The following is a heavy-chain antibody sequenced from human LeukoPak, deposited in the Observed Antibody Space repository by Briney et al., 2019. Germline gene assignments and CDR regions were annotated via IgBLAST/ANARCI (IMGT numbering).Heavy chain of an antibody. CDR1: GFTFSNYW. D-gene: IGHD6-19*01. Sequence: PGGSLRLSCEASGFTFSNYWMHWVRQAPGKGLVWVSRINMDGMTTNYADSVKGRFTISRDNAKNTLYLQMNSLRAEDTAVYHCSSGWYLHKVYFDYWGQGTLVTVSS. J-gene: IGHJ4*02. CDR2: INMDGMTT. CDR3: SSGWYLHKVYFDY. V-gene: IGHV3-74*01.